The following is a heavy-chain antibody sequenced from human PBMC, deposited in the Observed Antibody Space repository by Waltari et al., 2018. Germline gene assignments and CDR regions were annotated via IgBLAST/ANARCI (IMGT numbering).Heavy chain of an antibody. V-gene: IGHV3-13*01. CDR1: GFTFRSYD. CDR3: VKDSAGAAAGPFWYFDL. D-gene: IGHD6-13*01. J-gene: IGHJ2*01. Sequence: EVQLEESGGGLVQPGGSLRLSCAASGFTFRSYDMHWVRQVSGKGLEWVSAIGIAADTYYPASVKGRFTISRENAKNSLYLQMNSLRVEDTAVYYCVKDSAGAAAGPFWYFDLWGRGTLVTVSS. CDR2: IGIAADT.